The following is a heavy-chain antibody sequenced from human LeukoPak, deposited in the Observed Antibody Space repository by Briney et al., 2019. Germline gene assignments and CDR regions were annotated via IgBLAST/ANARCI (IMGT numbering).Heavy chain of an antibody. D-gene: IGHD6-6*01. V-gene: IGHV4-59*11. CDR1: GGSISSHY. Sequence: PSETQSLTRTVSGGSISSHYWSWIRQPPGKGLEWIGSIYYSGSTYYNPSLKSRVTISVDTSKNQFSLKLSSVTAADTAVYYCARVVGRIAARPDRSVLWGNWFDPWGQGTLVTVSS. CDR2: IYYSGST. CDR3: ARVVGRIAARPDRSVLWGNWFDP. J-gene: IGHJ5*02.